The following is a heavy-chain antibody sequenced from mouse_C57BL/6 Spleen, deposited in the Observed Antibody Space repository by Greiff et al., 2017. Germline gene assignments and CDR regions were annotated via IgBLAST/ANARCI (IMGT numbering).Heavy chain of an antibody. CDR2: IYWDDDK. Sequence: QVTLKASGPGILQSSQTLSLTCYFSGFSLSTSGMGVSWIRQPSGKGLEWLAHIYWDDDKRYNPSLKSRHTISKDTSRNQVFLKITSVDTADTATYYCARRRDPPFMDAMDYWGQGTSVTVSS. D-gene: IGHD1-1*01. J-gene: IGHJ4*01. CDR1: GFSLSTSGMG. CDR3: ARRRDPPFMDAMDY. V-gene: IGHV8-12*01.